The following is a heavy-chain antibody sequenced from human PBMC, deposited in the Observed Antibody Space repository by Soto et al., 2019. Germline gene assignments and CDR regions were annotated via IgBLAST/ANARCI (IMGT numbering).Heavy chain of an antibody. J-gene: IGHJ4*02. D-gene: IGHD3-10*01. V-gene: IGHV3-23*01. CDR1: GFTFSSYA. CDR3: AKDSRAYGSYFDY. CDR2: ISGSGGST. Sequence: GGSLRLSCAASGFTFSSYAMSWVRQAPGKGLEWVAAISGSGGSTYYADSVKGRFTISRDKSKNALYLLMNSLRAEDTAVYYCAKDSRAYGSYFDYWGQGTLVTVSS.